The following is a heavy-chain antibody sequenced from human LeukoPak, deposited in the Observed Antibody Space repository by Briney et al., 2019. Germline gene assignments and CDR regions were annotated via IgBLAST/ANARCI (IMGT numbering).Heavy chain of an antibody. J-gene: IGHJ1*01. Sequence: GGSLRLSCAVSGFTFSDFYMSWIRQSPGKGLEWISYISTGDNSVYYADSVKGRFTISRDNAKNSLYLQMNSLRAEDTAVYYCAKDDDWGRYKHWGQGTLVTVSS. CDR2: ISTGDNSV. V-gene: IGHV3-11*01. CDR1: GFTFSDFY. D-gene: IGHD3-16*01. CDR3: AKDDDWGRYKH.